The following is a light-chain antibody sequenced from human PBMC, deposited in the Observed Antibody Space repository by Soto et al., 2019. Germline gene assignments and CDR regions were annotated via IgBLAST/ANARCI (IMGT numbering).Light chain of an antibody. J-gene: IGKJ2*01. CDR3: QQRSNWPPGYT. Sequence: EIVLTQSPATLSLSPGERATLSCRASQSVSSYLAWYQQKPGQAPRLLIYDASNRATGIPARFSGSGSGTDFTLTISNIEPEDFAVYYCQQRSNWPPGYTFGQGTKLEIK. CDR1: QSVSSY. CDR2: DAS. V-gene: IGKV3-11*01.